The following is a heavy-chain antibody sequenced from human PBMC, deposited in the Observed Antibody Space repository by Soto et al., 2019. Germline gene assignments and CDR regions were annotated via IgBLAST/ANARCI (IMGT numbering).Heavy chain of an antibody. CDR2: TT. CDR3: TRAGLRYFDWFPPPSYFYY. D-gene: IGHD3-9*01. Sequence: TTEYTESVKGRFTISRDDSKSIAYLQMKRLKTEDTAVYFCTRAGLRYFDWFPPPSYFYYWGQGTLVTVS. J-gene: IGHJ4*02. V-gene: IGHV3-49*01.